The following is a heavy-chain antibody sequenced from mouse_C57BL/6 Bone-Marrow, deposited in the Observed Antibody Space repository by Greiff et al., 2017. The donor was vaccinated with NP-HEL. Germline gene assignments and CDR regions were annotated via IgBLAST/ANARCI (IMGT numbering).Heavy chain of an antibody. J-gene: IGHJ4*01. CDR3: ARGTYYMENAMDS. D-gene: IGHD2-12*01. CDR2: IYPRSGNT. CDR1: GYTFTSYG. Sequence: VQLQQSGAELARPGASVKLSCKASGYTFTSYGISWVKQRTGQGLEWIGEIYPRSGNTYYNEKFKGKATLTADKSSSTAYMELRSLTPEDSAVSICARGTYYMENAMDSWGQGASVTVSS. V-gene: IGHV1-81*01.